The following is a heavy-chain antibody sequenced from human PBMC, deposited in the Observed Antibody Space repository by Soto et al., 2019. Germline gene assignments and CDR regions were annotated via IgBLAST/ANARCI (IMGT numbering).Heavy chain of an antibody. CDR3: ARSLGVRDYYSYGMDV. V-gene: IGHV1-3*01. D-gene: IGHD1-26*01. Sequence: ASVKVSCKASGYTFTSYAMHWVRQAPGQRLEWMGWINAGNGNTKYSQKFQGRVTITRDTSASTAYMELSSLRSEDTAVYYCARSLGVRDYYSYGMDVCGPGTTLTVSS. CDR2: INAGNGNT. J-gene: IGHJ6*02. CDR1: GYTFTSYA.